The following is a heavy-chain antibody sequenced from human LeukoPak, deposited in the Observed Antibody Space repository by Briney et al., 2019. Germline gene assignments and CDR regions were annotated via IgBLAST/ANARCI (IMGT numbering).Heavy chain of an antibody. J-gene: IGHJ1*01. Sequence: GGSPRLSCAASGFTFSNSAMHWVRQAPGKGLEWVAVISFDGSNKYYADSVKGRFTISRDNSKNTLYLQMNSLRAEDTAVYYCARDLTSSSTAYFQHWGQGTLVTVSS. CDR1: GFTFSNSA. CDR3: ARDLTSSSTAYFQH. CDR2: ISFDGSNK. D-gene: IGHD6-6*01. V-gene: IGHV3-30-3*01.